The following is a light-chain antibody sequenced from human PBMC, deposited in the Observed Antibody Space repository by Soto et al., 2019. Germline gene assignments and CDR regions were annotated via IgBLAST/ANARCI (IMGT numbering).Light chain of an antibody. Sequence: QSALTQPASVSGSPGQSITISCTGTSGDVGSYNLVSWHQQHPGKAPKLMISEVSKRPSGVSNRFSGSKSGYTASLTISGLQAGDEADYYCCSYAGNSTYVFGTGTKLTVL. CDR1: SGDVGSYNL. J-gene: IGLJ1*01. V-gene: IGLV2-23*02. CDR2: EVS. CDR3: CSYAGNSTYV.